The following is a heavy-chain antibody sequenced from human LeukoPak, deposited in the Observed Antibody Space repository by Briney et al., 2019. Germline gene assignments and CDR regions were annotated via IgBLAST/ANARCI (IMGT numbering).Heavy chain of an antibody. CDR2: ISGSSSTI. V-gene: IGHV3-48*01. CDR1: GFTFTIYS. D-gene: IGHD1/OR15-1a*01. CDR3: ARGTSLDY. J-gene: IGHJ4*02. Sequence: QTGGSLRLSFAASGFTFTIYSMTWVRQAPGKGLEWVSYISGSSSTIYYADSLKGRFTISRDNARNSLYLQMNNLRAEDTAVYYCARGTSLDYWGQGTLVTVSS.